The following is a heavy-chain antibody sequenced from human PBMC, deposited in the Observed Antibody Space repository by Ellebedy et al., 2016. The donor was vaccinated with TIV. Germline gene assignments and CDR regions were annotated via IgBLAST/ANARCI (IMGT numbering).Heavy chain of an antibody. V-gene: IGHV1-2*02. J-gene: IGHJ4*02. Sequence: ASVKVSCXASGGTFTSYGISWVRQAPGQGLEWMGWINPNSGGTNYAQKFQGRVTMTRDTSISTAYMELSRLRSDDTAVYYCAKGQLGIFGVADPFDYWGQGTLVTVSS. CDR1: GGTFTSYG. CDR3: AKGQLGIFGVADPFDY. D-gene: IGHD3-3*01. CDR2: INPNSGGT.